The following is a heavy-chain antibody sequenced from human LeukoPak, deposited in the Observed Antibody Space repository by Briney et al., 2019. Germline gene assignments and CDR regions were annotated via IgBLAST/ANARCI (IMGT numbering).Heavy chain of an antibody. CDR3: ARDLLRYCSSTSCSYSGMDV. J-gene: IGHJ6*02. Sequence: GGSLRLSCAASGFTFSSYSMNWVRQAPGKGLEWVSYISSSSSSIYYADSVKGRFTISRDNAKNSLYLQMSSLRDEDTAVYYCARDLLRYCSSTSCSYSGMDVWGQGTTVTVSS. CDR1: GFTFSSYS. CDR2: ISSSSSSI. V-gene: IGHV3-48*02. D-gene: IGHD2-2*01.